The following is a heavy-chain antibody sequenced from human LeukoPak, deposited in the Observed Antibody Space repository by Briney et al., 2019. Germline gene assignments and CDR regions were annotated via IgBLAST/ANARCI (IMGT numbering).Heavy chain of an antibody. CDR3: ARIGTMIDGDY. CDR1: GGSISSYY. D-gene: IGHD3-22*01. Sequence: SETLSLTCTVSGGSISSYYWSWIRQPPGKGLEWIGYIYYSGSTNYNPSLKSRVTISVDTSKNQFSLKLSSVTAADTAVYYCARIGTMIDGDYWGQGTLVTVSS. V-gene: IGHV4-59*08. CDR2: IYYSGST. J-gene: IGHJ4*02.